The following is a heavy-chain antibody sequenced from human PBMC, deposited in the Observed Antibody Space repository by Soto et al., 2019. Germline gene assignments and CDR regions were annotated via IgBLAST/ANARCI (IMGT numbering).Heavy chain of an antibody. V-gene: IGHV3-23*01. Sequence: GGSLRLCCAASGLTFSNYVMSWVRQAPGKGLEWLSGISGSGDSTYYADSVKGRFTISRDNAKNSLYLQMNSLRDEDTAVYYCARGIAARRGYGMDVWGQGTTVTVSS. CDR2: ISGSGDST. D-gene: IGHD6-6*01. CDR3: ARGIAARRGYGMDV. J-gene: IGHJ6*02. CDR1: GLTFSNYV.